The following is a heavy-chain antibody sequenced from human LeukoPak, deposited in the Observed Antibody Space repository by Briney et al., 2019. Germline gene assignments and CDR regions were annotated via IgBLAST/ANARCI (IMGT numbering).Heavy chain of an antibody. CDR1: GHTLTELS. V-gene: IGHV1-24*01. Sequence: GASVKVSCKISGHTLTELSIHWVRQAPGKGLEWMGGFDTHEGETIFAQNFQGRVTITEDTSSDTAYMELSSLTSEDTAVYYCATPPVWFGEFMSGNSILGYFQDWGQGTLVTVSS. J-gene: IGHJ1*01. CDR3: ATPPVWFGEFMSGNSILGYFQD. D-gene: IGHD3-10*01. CDR2: FDTHEGET.